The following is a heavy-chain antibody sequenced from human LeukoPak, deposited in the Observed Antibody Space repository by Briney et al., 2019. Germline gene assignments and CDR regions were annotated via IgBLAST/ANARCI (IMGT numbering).Heavy chain of an antibody. J-gene: IGHJ4*02. CDR2: IYHSGST. CDR3: ARARDYYDCSGVRGYYFDY. V-gene: IGHV4-38-2*02. Sequence: PSETLSLTCTVAGYSISSGYYWGWIRQPPGKGLEWIGSIYHSGSTYYNPSLKSRVTISVDTSKNQFSPKLSSVTAADTAVYYCARARDYYDCSGVRGYYFDYWGQGTLVTVSS. CDR1: GYSISSGYY. D-gene: IGHD3-22*01.